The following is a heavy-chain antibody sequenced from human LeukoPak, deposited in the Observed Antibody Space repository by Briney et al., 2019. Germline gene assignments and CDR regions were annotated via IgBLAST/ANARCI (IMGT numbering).Heavy chain of an antibody. J-gene: IGHJ6*03. CDR3: ARGSYPAANYYYMDV. CDR1: GGSISSGGYY. CDR2: IYHSGST. Sequence: SETLSLTCTVSGGSISSGGYYWSWIRQPPGKGLEWIGYIYHSGSTYYNPSLKSRVTISVDRSKNQFSLKLSSVTAADTAVYYCARGSYPAANYYYMDVWGKGTTVTVSS. V-gene: IGHV4-30-2*01. D-gene: IGHD2-2*01.